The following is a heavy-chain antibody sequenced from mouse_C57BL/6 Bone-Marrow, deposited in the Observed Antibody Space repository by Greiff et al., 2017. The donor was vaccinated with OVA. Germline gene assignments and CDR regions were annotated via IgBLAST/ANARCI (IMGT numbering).Heavy chain of an antibody. CDR3: ARSYYYGSSYLDY. Sequence: QVQLQQPGAELVRPGSSVKLSCKASGYTFPSYWMPWVQQRPIQGLEWIGNIDTSDSEPHYNQKFKDKATLTVDKSSSPAYMQLSSLTSEDSAVYYCARSYYYGSSYLDYWGQGTTLTVSS. CDR1: GYTFPSYW. CDR2: IDTSDSEP. V-gene: IGHV1-52*01. J-gene: IGHJ2*01. D-gene: IGHD1-1*01.